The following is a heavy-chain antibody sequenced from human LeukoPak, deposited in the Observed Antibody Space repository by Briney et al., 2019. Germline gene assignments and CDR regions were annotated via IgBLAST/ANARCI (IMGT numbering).Heavy chain of an antibody. J-gene: IGHJ4*02. Sequence: GGSLRLSCAASGFTVSSNYMSWVRQAPGKGLEWVSVIYSGGSTYYPDSVKGRFTISRDNFKNTLYLEMNSLRAEDTAVDYCARVAVRGVTLWGQGTLVTVSS. V-gene: IGHV3-53*01. D-gene: IGHD3-10*01. CDR3: ARVAVRGVTL. CDR2: IYSGGST. CDR1: GFTVSSNY.